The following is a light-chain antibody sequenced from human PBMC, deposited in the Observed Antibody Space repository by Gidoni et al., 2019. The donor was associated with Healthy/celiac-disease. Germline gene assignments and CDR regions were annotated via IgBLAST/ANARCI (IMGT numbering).Light chain of an antibody. CDR2: DAS. V-gene: IGKV3-11*01. CDR1: QSVSSY. J-gene: IGKJ4*01. Sequence: EIVLTQSPATLSLSPGERAHLSCRASQSVSSYVTLYQQKPVQAPRLLIYDASIRATGIPAPSSGSGSGSDFTLTIRILGPEDFAVYSCQQRSNWPAFGGGTKVEIK. CDR3: QQRSNWPA.